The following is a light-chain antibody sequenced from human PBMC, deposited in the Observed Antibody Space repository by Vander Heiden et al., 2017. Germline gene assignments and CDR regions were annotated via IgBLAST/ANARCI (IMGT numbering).Light chain of an antibody. J-gene: IGKJ4*01. V-gene: IGKV1-39*01. Sequence: DIQVTQSPSSLSASVGDRVTITCRASQSISSYLNWYQQKPGKAPKLLIYAASSLQSGVPSRFSGSGSGTDFTLTISRLQPEDFATYYCQQSYSTPRTFGGGTKVEIK. CDR1: QSISSY. CDR3: QQSYSTPRT. CDR2: AAS.